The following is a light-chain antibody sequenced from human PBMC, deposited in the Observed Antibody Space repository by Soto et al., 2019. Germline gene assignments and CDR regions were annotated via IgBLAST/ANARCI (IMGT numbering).Light chain of an antibody. CDR2: AVS. Sequence: AIQVNKSPSSLSASVGDRVTMTCRASQDIRGALAWYQQKSGQPPNLLIYAVSTLEGGVPSRFSGSGSGTEFTISISSLQPEDFGTYYFQQVNSDPFTFGHSTLLEIK. CDR3: QQVNSDPFT. V-gene: IGKV1-13*02. J-gene: IGKJ5*01. CDR1: QDIRGA.